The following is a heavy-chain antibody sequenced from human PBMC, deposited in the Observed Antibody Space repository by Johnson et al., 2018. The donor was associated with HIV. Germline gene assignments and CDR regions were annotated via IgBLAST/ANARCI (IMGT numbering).Heavy chain of an antibody. D-gene: IGHD3-22*01. CDR2: INQDGSEK. CDR3: ARVLREYYYDSSGPQNAFDI. CDR1: GFTFSSYF. J-gene: IGHJ3*02. V-gene: IGHV3-7*01. Sequence: VQLVESGGGLVQPGGSLRLSCAVSGFTFSSYFMSWVRQAPGKGLEWVANINQDGSEKYYVDSVKGRFTISRDNAKNSLNLQMNSLIAEDTAVYYCARVLREYYYDSSGPQNAFDIWSQGTMVTVSS.